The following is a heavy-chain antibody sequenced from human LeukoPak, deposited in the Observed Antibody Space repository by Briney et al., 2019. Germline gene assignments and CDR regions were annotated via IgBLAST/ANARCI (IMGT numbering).Heavy chain of an antibody. D-gene: IGHD2-2*01. CDR3: ARDRIVVVPAAEIYYYYGMDV. J-gene: IGHJ6*02. CDR2: ISAYNGNT. V-gene: IGHV1-18*01. Sequence: ASVKVSCKASGGTFSSYSISWVRQAPGQGLEWMGWISAYNGNTNYAQKLQGRVTMTTDTPTSTAYMELRSLRSDDTAVYYCARDRIVVVPAAEIYYYYGMDVWGQGTTVTVSS. CDR1: GGTFSSYS.